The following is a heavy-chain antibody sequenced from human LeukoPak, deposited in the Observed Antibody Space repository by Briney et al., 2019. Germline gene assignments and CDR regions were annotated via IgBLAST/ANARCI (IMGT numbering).Heavy chain of an antibody. D-gene: IGHD4-23*01. J-gene: IGHJ4*02. Sequence: GGSLRLSCAASGFTFRSYSMNWVRQAPGKGLEWVSSISSSGNYIYYADSVKGRFTISRDNAKNSLYLQMNSLRAEDTAVYYCAKDLGGNSGYWGQGTLVTVSS. CDR1: GFTFRSYS. V-gene: IGHV3-21*06. CDR3: AKDLGGNSGY. CDR2: ISSSGNYI.